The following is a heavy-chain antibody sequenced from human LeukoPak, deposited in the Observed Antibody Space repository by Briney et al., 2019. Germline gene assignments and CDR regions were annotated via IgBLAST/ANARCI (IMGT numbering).Heavy chain of an antibody. D-gene: IGHD3-10*01. CDR1: GGSFSGYY. CDR3: ANSPKRLYYGSGSYSYYYYGMDV. V-gene: IGHV4-34*01. CDR2: INHSGST. Sequence: SETLSLTCAVYGGSFSGYYWSWIRQPPGKGLGWIGEINHSGSTNYNPSLKSRVTISVDTSKNQFSLKLSSVIAADTAVYYCANSPKRLYYGSGSYSYYYYGMDVWGKGTTVTVSS. J-gene: IGHJ6*04.